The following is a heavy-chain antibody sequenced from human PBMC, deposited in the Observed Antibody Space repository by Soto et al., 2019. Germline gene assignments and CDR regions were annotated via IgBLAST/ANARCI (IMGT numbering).Heavy chain of an antibody. V-gene: IGHV3-21*01. CDR2: ISSSSSYI. J-gene: IGHJ6*02. D-gene: IGHD3-10*01. CDR3: ARDYGSGYYGMDV. Sequence: GGSLRLSCASSGFTFRSYSMNLVRQAPGKGLEWVSSISSSSSYIYYADSVKGRFTISRDNAKNSLYLQMNSLRAEDTAVYYCARDYGSGYYGMDVWGQGTTVTVSS. CDR1: GFTFRSYS.